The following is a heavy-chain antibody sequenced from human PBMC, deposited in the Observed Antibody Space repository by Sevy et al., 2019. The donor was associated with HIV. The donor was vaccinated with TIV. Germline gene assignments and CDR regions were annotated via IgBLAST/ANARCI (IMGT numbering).Heavy chain of an antibody. CDR2: ISWDSARI. Sequence: GGSLRLSCEASGFAFDDSVMHWVRQAPGKGLGWVAGISWDSARIAYADSIEGRFTISRDNAKNSLYLQMNSLRTEDTALYYCAKMNYWGQGTLVTVSS. CDR1: GFAFDDSV. V-gene: IGHV3-9*01. J-gene: IGHJ4*02. CDR3: AKMNY.